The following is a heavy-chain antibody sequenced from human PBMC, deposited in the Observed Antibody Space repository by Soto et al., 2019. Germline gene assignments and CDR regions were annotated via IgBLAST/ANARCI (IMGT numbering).Heavy chain of an antibody. CDR3: ARDLRILVVDSYYEYYGIGG. V-gene: IGHV3-33*01. J-gene: IGHJ6*02. D-gene: IGHD2-21*01. CDR1: QFPFSSSS. CDR2: RWYDGSNK. Sequence: ARSLPSAESQFPFSSSSTRWIRWARGRGLEMVAVRWYDGSNKDDADSVKGRFTIARDNSKNTLELQIDSLIADNTAVYYCARDLRILVVDSYYEYYGIGGWGQGATVTVSS.